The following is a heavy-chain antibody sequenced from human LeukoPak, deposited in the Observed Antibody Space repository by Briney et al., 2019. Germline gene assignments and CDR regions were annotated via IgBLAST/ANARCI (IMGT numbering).Heavy chain of an antibody. J-gene: IGHJ4*02. CDR1: GFTFSSYW. V-gene: IGHV3-7*01. CDR2: IKQDGSNK. CDR3: AKDRSVSSPFDY. Sequence: GGSLRLSCAASGFTFSSYWMSWVRQAPGKGLEWVANIKQDGSNKYYADSVKGRFTISRDNSKNTLYLQMNSLRAEDTAVYYCAKDRSVSSPFDYWGQGTLVTVSS.